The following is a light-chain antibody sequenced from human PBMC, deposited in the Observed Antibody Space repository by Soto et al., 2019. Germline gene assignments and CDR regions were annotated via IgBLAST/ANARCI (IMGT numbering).Light chain of an antibody. CDR3: QQYNSYSRT. V-gene: IGKV1-5*03. CDR2: KAS. Sequence: DSQTTHSPSTWSSSVGDRVTINSRASQSISSWLAWYQQKPGKAPKLLIYKASSLESGVPSRFSGSGSGTEFTLTISSLQPDDFATYYCQQYNSYSRTFGQGTKVDIK. CDR1: QSISSW. J-gene: IGKJ1*01.